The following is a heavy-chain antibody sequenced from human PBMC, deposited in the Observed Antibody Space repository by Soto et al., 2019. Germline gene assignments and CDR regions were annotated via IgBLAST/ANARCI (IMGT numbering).Heavy chain of an antibody. CDR2: MNPNSGNT. V-gene: IGHV1-8*01. CDR3: ARVRYDFWSGYHTEDYGMDV. J-gene: IGHJ6*02. Sequence: ASVKVSCKASGYTFTSYDINWVRQATGQGLEWMGWMNPNSGNTGYAQKFQGRVTMTRNTSISTAYMELSSLRSEDTAVYYCARVRYDFWSGYHTEDYGMDVWGQGTTVTVSS. D-gene: IGHD3-3*01. CDR1: GYTFTSYD.